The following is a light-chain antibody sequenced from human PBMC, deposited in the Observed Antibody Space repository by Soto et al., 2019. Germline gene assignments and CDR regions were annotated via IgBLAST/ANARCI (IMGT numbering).Light chain of an antibody. V-gene: IGKV3-15*01. CDR1: QSISDT. CDR3: QKYNNWPWT. CDR2: GAS. Sequence: EIGMTQSPATLSVSPGGRATLSCRASQSISDTLAWYQKKPGQAPRLLIHGASTRATGFPARFSGSGSGTDFPLTISSPPYEAFEVYYCQKYNNWPWTLGQWTKVDSK. J-gene: IGKJ1*01.